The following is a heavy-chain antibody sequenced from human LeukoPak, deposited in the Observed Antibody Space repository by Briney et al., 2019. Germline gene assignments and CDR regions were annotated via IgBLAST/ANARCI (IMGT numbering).Heavy chain of an antibody. D-gene: IGHD2-8*01. CDR3: AKDPDCTSGICYTFFDY. CDR1: GFTFSSYA. V-gene: IGHV3-64*01. Sequence: GGSLRLSCAASGFTFSSYAMHWVRQAPGKGLEYVSAISSNGGSTYYANSVKGRFTISRDNSKSTLYLQMGSLRAEDTAVYYCAKDPDCTSGICYTFFDYWGQGTLVTVSS. J-gene: IGHJ4*02. CDR2: ISSNGGST.